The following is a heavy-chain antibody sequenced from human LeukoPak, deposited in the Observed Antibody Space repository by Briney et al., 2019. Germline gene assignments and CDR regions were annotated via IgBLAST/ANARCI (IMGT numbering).Heavy chain of an antibody. V-gene: IGHV1-2*02. CDR1: GYTFTGYY. D-gene: IGHD5-18*01. Sequence: AASVKVSCKASGYTFTGYYMHWVRQAPGQGLEWMGWINPNSGGTNYAQKFQGRVTMTRDTSISTAYMELSRLRSDDTAVYYCARARRRRGYSYGIDAFDIWGQGTMVTVSS. J-gene: IGHJ3*02. CDR2: INPNSGGT. CDR3: ARARRRRGYSYGIDAFDI.